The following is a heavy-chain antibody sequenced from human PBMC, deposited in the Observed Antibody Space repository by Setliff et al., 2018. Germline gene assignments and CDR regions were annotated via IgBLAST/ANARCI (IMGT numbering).Heavy chain of an antibody. V-gene: IGHV4-4*08. Sequence: SETLSLTCSVSGGSISSYYWSWIRQPPGKGLEWIGNIHTSGTNYNPSLKSRVTISVDTSKNQLSLKLSSVTAADTAVYYCAKVPITKVYFYMDVWGKGTTVTVS. D-gene: IGHD3-10*01. CDR1: GGSISSYY. J-gene: IGHJ6*03. CDR3: AKVPITKVYFYMDV. CDR2: IHTSGT.